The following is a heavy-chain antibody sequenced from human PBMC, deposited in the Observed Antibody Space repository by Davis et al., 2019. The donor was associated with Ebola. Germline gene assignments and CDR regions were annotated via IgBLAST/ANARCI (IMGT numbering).Heavy chain of an antibody. CDR3: ARGPHPGEPRWFNP. CDR2: ITSGGGRT. CDR1: GFRFSSYA. Sequence: PGGSLRLSCAASGFRFSSYAMSWVRRAPGKGLEWVSGITSGGGRTFYADSVKGRFTISRDNSKNTPYLQMNSLGVEDTALYYCARGPHPGEPRWFNPWGQGTLVTVSS. V-gene: IGHV3-23*01. J-gene: IGHJ5*02.